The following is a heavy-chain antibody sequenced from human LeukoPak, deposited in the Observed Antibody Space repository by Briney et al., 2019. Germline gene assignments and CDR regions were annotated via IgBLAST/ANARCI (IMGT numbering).Heavy chain of an antibody. D-gene: IGHD3-3*01. V-gene: IGHV3-23*01. CDR3: AKGMNYDFWSGPENYYGMDV. CDR1: GFTFSSYA. CDR2: ISGSGGST. Sequence: GGSLRLSCAASGFTFSSYAMSWVRQAPGKGLEWVSAISGSGGSTYYADSVKGRFTISRDNSKNTLYLQMNSLRAEDTAVYYCAKGMNYDFWSGPENYYGMDVWGQGTTVTVSS. J-gene: IGHJ6*02.